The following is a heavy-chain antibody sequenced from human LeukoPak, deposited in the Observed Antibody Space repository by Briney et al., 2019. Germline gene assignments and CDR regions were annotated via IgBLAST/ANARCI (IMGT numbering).Heavy chain of an antibody. V-gene: IGHV4-39*01. J-gene: IGHJ4*02. CDR2: IYYSGST. Sequence: PSETLSLTCTVSGGSIGSSSHYWVWIRKPPGKGLEWIGNIYYSGSTYYNPSLKSRLTMSIDTSNSQFSLTLNSVTAADTAVYYCARRRSGSSLVESWGQGTLVTVSS. CDR1: GGSIGSSSHY. D-gene: IGHD1-26*01. CDR3: ARRRSGSSLVES.